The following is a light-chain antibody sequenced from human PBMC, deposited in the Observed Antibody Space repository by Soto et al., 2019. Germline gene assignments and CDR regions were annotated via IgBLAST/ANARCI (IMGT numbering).Light chain of an antibody. CDR2: GNS. CDR1: SSNIGAGYD. V-gene: IGLV1-40*01. J-gene: IGLJ3*02. CDR3: QSYDSSLSGLGV. Sequence: QLVLTQPPSVSGAPGQRVTISCTGSSSNIGAGYDVYWYQQLPGTAPKLLIYGNSNRPSGVPDRFSGSKSGTSASLAITGLQAEDEADYYCQSYDSSLSGLGVFGGGTKLTVL.